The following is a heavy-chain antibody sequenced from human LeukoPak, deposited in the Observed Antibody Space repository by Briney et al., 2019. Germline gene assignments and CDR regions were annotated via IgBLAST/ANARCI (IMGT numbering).Heavy chain of an antibody. CDR3: ASPPDYGDC. J-gene: IGHJ4*02. D-gene: IGHD3-16*01. CDR1: GFTFSTYW. V-gene: IGHV3-7*01. Sequence: AGGSLRLSCTASGFTFSTYWMSWVRQPPGKGLEWVANIRPDGSGKYYVDSVKGRFTISRDNANNSLFLQMNSLRVDDTAVYYCASPPDYGDCWGQGTLVTVSS. CDR2: IRPDGSGK.